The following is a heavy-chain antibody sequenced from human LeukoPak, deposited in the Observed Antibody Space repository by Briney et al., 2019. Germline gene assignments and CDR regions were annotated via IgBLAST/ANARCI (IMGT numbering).Heavy chain of an antibody. V-gene: IGHV3-23*01. D-gene: IGHD2-8*02. CDR1: GFTFNNYA. CDR2: ISDSGGST. CDR3: ASPLVDAFDI. Sequence: GGSLRLSCAASGFTFNNYAMNWVRQAPGKGLEWVSGISDSGGSTYYADSVKGRFTISRDNSKNTLYLQMNSLRAEDTAVYYCASPLVDAFDIWGQGTMVTVSS. J-gene: IGHJ3*02.